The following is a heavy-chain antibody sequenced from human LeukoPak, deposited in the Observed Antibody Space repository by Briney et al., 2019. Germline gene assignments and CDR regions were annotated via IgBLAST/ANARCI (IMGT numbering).Heavy chain of an antibody. CDR3: ARARFGSSSQNYFDY. V-gene: IGHV1-69*06. Sequence: SVKVSCKASGGTFSSYAISWVRQAPGQGLEWMGGIIPIFGTANYAQKFQGRVTITADKSTSTAYMELSSLRSEDTAVYYCARARFGSSSQNYFDYWGQGTLVTVSS. J-gene: IGHJ4*02. D-gene: IGHD6-13*01. CDR1: GGTFSSYA. CDR2: IIPIFGTA.